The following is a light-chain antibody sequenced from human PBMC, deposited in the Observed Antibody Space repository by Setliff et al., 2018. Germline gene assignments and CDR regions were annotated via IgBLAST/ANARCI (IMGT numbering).Light chain of an antibody. CDR2: EVT. V-gene: IGLV2-8*01. Sequence: QSALTQPPSASGSPGQSLTISCTGTSGDVGAYNFVSWYQQHPGKAPKLIIYEVTKRPSGVPDRFSGSKSGNTASLTVSGLQAEDEADYYCSSYAASYNPYVFGTGTKATVL. CDR1: SGDVGAYNF. CDR3: SSYAASYNPYV. J-gene: IGLJ1*01.